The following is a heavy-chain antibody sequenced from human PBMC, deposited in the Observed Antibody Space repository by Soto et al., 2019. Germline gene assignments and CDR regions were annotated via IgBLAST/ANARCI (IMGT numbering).Heavy chain of an antibody. Sequence: QVQLQESGPGLVRPSQTMSFTCTVSGGSLNSEHYHWTWIRRAPGKGLEWIGYIHYTGSVRYNPSLQSRITMSVDTSKNLFSLNLSSVTAADTAVYFCVREDDGGDRDYYGLDVWGQGTMVTVSS. CDR3: VREDDGGDRDYYGLDV. CDR1: GGSLNSEHYH. CDR2: IHYTGSV. J-gene: IGHJ6*02. D-gene: IGHD2-21*02. V-gene: IGHV4-30-4*01.